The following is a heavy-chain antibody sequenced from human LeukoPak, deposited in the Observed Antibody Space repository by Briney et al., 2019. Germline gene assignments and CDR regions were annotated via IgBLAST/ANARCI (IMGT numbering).Heavy chain of an antibody. J-gene: IGHJ3*02. CDR3: ARDGAYYDSSGYLDGYAFDI. V-gene: IGHV4-4*07. Sequence: SETLSLTCTVSGGSISSYYWSWIRQPAGKGLEWIGRIYTSGSTDYNPSLKSRVTMSVDTSKNQFSLKLSSVTAADTAVYYCARDGAYYDSSGYLDGYAFDIWGQGTMVTVSS. CDR2: IYTSGST. D-gene: IGHD3-22*01. CDR1: GGSISSYY.